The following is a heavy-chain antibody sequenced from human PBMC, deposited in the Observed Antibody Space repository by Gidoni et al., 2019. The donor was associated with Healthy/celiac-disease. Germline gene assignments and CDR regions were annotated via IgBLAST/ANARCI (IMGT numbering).Heavy chain of an antibody. D-gene: IGHD3-10*01. CDR1: GFTFSNAW. V-gene: IGHV3-15*01. J-gene: IGHJ4*02. Sequence: EVQLVESGGGLVKPGGSLRLSCAASGFTFSNAWMSWVRQAPGKGLEWVGRIKSKTDGGTTDYAAPVKGSFTISRDDSKNTLYLQMNSLKTEDTAVYYCTTDPCYYGSGSYVYYFDYWGQGTLVTVSS. CDR2: IKSKTDGGTT. CDR3: TTDPCYYGSGSYVYYFDY.